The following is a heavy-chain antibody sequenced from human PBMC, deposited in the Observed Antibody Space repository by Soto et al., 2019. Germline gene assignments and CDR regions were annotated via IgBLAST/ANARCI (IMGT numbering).Heavy chain of an antibody. CDR3: AKDERTYYYDSSGSPRGAFDI. CDR2: ISYDGSNK. CDR1: GFTFSSYG. Sequence: QVQLVESGGGVVQPGRSLRLSCAASGFTFSSYGMHWVRQAPGKGLEWVAVISYDGSNKYYADSVKGRFTISRDNSKNLLHLPXNSLRAEDTAVYYCAKDERTYYYDSSGSPRGAFDIWGQGTMVTVSS. D-gene: IGHD3-22*01. J-gene: IGHJ3*02. V-gene: IGHV3-30*18.